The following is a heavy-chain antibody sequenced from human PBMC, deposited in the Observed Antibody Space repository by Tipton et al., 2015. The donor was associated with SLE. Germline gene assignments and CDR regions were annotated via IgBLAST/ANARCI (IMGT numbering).Heavy chain of an antibody. V-gene: IGHV4-34*01. D-gene: IGHD3-16*01. Sequence: TLSLTCAVYGGSFSGYYWSWIRQPPGKGLEWIGEINHSGSTNYNPSLKSRVTISVDTSKNQFSLSVNSVTAADTAVYYCARSMLTAKRVFDYWGQGRLVTVSS. CDR3: ARSMLTAKRVFDY. CDR2: INHSGST. CDR1: GGSFSGYY. J-gene: IGHJ4*02.